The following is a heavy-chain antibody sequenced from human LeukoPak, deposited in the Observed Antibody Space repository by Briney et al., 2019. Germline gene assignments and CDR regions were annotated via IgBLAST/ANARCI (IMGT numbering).Heavy chain of an antibody. CDR2: IRYDESNK. CDR3: AKDFRTFLWYGDLVDY. D-gene: IGHD4-17*01. J-gene: IGHJ4*02. CDR1: GFTFSRYG. V-gene: IGHV3-30*02. Sequence: PGGSLRLSCAASGFTFSRYGMHWVRQAPGKGLEWVAWIRYDESNKYYADSVKGRFTISRDNSKNTLYLQMNSLRAEDTAVYYCAKDFRTFLWYGDLVDYWGQGTLVTVSS.